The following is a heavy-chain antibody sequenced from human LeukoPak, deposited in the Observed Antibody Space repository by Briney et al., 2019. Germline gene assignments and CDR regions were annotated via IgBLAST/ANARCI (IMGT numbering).Heavy chain of an antibody. Sequence: PGGSLRLSCAASGFTFSSYAMSWARQAPGKGLEWVSTISGSGDGTYYADSVEGRFTISRDNSKNTVYLQMNSLRADDTAVYYCAKDLDDSSGFYSYHHWGQGTLVTVSS. V-gene: IGHV3-23*01. CDR2: ISGSGDGT. CDR3: AKDLDDSSGFYSYHH. J-gene: IGHJ1*01. D-gene: IGHD3-22*01. CDR1: GFTFSSYA.